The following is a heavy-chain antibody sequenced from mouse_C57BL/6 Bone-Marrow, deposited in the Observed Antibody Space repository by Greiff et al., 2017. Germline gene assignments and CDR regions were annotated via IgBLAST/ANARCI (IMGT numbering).Heavy chain of an antibody. CDR1: GYAFSSSW. CDR3: ARWFLRYSYAMDY. V-gene: IGHV1-82*01. Sequence: VQLVESGPELVKPGASVKISCKASGYAFSSSWMNWVKQRPGKGLEWIGRIYPGDGDTNYNGKFKGKATLTADKSSSTAYMQLSSLTSEDSAVYFCARWFLRYSYAMDYWGQGTSVTVSS. D-gene: IGHD1-1*01. CDR2: IYPGDGDT. J-gene: IGHJ4*01.